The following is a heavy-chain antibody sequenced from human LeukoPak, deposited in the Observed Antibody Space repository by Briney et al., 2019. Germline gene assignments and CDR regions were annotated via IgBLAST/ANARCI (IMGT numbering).Heavy chain of an antibody. J-gene: IGHJ4*02. CDR3: ARISGLVRGVIMKSY. CDR2: IYSGGST. CDR1: GFTVSSNY. V-gene: IGHV3-53*01. Sequence: GGSLRLSCAASGFTVSSNYMSWVRQAPGKGLEWVSVIYSGGSTYYAESVKGRFHHPRDNSKNTLYLQMNSLRAEDTAVYYGARISGLVRGVIMKSYWGQGTLVTVSS. D-gene: IGHD3-10*01.